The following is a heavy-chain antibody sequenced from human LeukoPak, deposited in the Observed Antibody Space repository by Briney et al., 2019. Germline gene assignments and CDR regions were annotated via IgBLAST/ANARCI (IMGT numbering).Heavy chain of an antibody. CDR1: GGSISSGSYY. V-gene: IGHV4-61*02. D-gene: IGHD3-22*01. CDR2: IYTSGST. CDR3: ARDQIDSSGLAIAFDI. Sequence: SQTLSLTCTVSGGSISSGSYYWSWIRQPAGKGLEWIGRIYTSGSTNYNPSLKSRVTISVDTSKNQFSLKLSSVTAADTAVYYCARDQIDSSGLAIAFDIWGQGTMVTVSS. J-gene: IGHJ3*02.